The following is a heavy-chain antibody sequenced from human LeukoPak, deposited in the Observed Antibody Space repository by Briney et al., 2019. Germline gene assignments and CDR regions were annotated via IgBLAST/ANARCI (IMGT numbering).Heavy chain of an antibody. Sequence: SETLSLTCTASGGSISSYYWSWIRQPPGKGLEWIGYIYYSGSTNYNPSLKSRVTISVDTSKNQFSLKLSSVTAADTAVYYCARGDSSSWERLDYWGQGTLVTVSS. D-gene: IGHD6-13*01. V-gene: IGHV4-59*01. J-gene: IGHJ4*02. CDR2: IYYSGST. CDR3: ARGDSSSWERLDY. CDR1: GGSISSYY.